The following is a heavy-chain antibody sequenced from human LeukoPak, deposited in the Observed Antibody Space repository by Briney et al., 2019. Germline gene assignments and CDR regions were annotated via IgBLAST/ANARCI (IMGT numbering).Heavy chain of an antibody. CDR1: GLSLSTSGVG. D-gene: IGHD3-10*01. V-gene: IGHV2-5*02. CDR3: VQRPSTGSYSQH. CDR2: IFWDDDK. Sequence: KESGPTLVKPTQTLTLTCTFSGLSLSTSGVGVGWVRQPPGKALEWLAFIFWDDDKRYSPSLQSRFTISKDTSKNQVVLTMTNMDPVDTATYYCVQRPSTGSYSQHWGQGTLVTVSS. J-gene: IGHJ1*01.